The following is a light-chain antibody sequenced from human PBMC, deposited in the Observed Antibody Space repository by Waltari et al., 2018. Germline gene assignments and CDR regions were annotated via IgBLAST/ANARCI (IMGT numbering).Light chain of an antibody. Sequence: QSALTQPASVSGSPGQSITISCTGTSSDIGSYHHVSWYQQHPGKAPKLLISAVAKRPSGVSSRFSGSKSGNTASLTISGLQSDDEAHYYCCSYARFYIWVFGEGTKLTVL. V-gene: IGLV2-23*02. CDR3: CSYARFYIWV. CDR1: SSDIGSYHH. CDR2: AVA. J-gene: IGLJ3*02.